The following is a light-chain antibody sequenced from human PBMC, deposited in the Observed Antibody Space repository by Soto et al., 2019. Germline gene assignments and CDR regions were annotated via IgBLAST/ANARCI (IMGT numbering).Light chain of an antibody. CDR2: GAS. CDR1: QSVSSSY. V-gene: IGKV3-20*01. CDR3: QQYDSSPLT. Sequence: EIVLTQSPGTLSLSPGERATLSCRASQSVSSSYLSWYQQKPGQAPRLLIYGASSRATGTPDRFSGSGSGTDFPLTISRLEHEDFAVYYCQQYDSSPLTFGGGTKVEIK. J-gene: IGKJ4*01.